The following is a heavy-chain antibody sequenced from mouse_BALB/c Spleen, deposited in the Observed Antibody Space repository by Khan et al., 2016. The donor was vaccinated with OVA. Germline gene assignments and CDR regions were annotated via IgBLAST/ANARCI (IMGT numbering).Heavy chain of an antibody. J-gene: IGHJ3*01. Sequence: EVQLQESGGDLVKPGGSLKLSCAASGFTFSTYGMSWVRQTPDKRLEWVATISSGGSYTYYPDNVKGRFTISRDNAKNTLYLQMSSLKSEDTAMYYCARLAYYYNSEGFAYWGQGTLVIVSA. CDR1: GFTFSTYG. D-gene: IGHD1-1*01. CDR2: ISSGGSYT. CDR3: ARLAYYYNSEGFAY. V-gene: IGHV5-6*01.